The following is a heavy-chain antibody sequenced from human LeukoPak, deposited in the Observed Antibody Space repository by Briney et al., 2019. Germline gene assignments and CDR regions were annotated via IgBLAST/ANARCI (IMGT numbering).Heavy chain of an antibody. CDR2: ISYDGSNK. V-gene: IGHV3-30-3*01. J-gene: IGHJ4*02. Sequence: PGGSLRLSCAASGFTFDDYAMHWVRQAPGKGLEWVAVISYDGSNKYYADSVKGRFTISRDNSKNTLYLQMNSLRAEDTAVYYCARDWYGSSSMALFDYWGQGTLVTVSS. D-gene: IGHD6-6*01. CDR1: GFTFDDYA. CDR3: ARDWYGSSSMALFDY.